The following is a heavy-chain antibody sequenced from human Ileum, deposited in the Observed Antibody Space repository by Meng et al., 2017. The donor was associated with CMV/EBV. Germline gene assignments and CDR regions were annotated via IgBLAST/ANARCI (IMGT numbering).Heavy chain of an antibody. CDR1: SASISPYY. V-gene: IGHV4-4*07. CDR2: IYTGGPT. Sequence: QAALRESGPGLVKPPETLSLTCTVSSASISPYYWNWIRQPAGKGLEWIGRIYTGGPTDYNPSLKSRVTMSVDTSKNQFFLNLSSVTAADTAVYYCARGQTVRGFEYWGLGILVTVSS. D-gene: IGHD3-10*01. J-gene: IGHJ4*02. CDR3: ARGQTVRGFEY.